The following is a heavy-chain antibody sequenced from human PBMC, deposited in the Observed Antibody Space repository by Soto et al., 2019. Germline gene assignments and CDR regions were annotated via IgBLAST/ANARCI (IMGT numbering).Heavy chain of an antibody. CDR1: GFTFSSYA. J-gene: IGHJ6*03. CDR2: ISGSGGST. Sequence: EVQLLESGGGLVQPGGSLRLSCAASGFTFSSYAMSWVRQAPGKGLEWVSAISGSGGSTYYADSVKGRFTISRDNSKNTLYLQMNSLRAEDTAVYYCAKGSVLDFWSGSIWQYYYYYYMDVWGKGTTVTVSS. V-gene: IGHV3-23*01. D-gene: IGHD3-3*01. CDR3: AKGSVLDFWSGSIWQYYYYYYMDV.